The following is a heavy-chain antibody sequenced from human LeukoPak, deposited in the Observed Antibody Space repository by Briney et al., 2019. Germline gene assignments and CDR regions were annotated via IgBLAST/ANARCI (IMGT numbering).Heavy chain of an antibody. CDR2: ISYDGTYK. CDR1: GFTFSNYG. V-gene: IGHV3-30*03. Sequence: GGSLRLSCAASGFTFSNYGTHWVRQAPGKGLERVAVISYDGTYKYYADSVKGRFTISRDNSKSTLFLQMNSLRVEDTAVYYCARGRYYGMDVWGQGTTVTVSS. CDR3: ARGRYYGMDV. J-gene: IGHJ6*02.